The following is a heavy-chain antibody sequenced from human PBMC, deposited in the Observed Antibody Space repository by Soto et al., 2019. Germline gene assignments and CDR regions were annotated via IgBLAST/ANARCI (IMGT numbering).Heavy chain of an antibody. V-gene: IGHV3-30*03. D-gene: IGHD1-1*01. CDR2: ISFDVSNK. CDR3: ATERSELEFDD. J-gene: IGHJ4*02. Sequence: QVQLVESGGGVVKPGTSLRLSCAASGVSFSNYGMHWVRQAPGKGLEWVAEISFDVSNKFYADSVKGRFTISRDNSKNRLSLQMHSLRREDTAVDYCATERSELEFDDWGQGTLVTVSS. CDR1: GVSFSNYG.